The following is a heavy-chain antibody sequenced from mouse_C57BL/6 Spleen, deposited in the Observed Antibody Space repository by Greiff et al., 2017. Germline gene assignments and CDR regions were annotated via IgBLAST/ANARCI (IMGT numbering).Heavy chain of an antibody. V-gene: IGHV1-55*01. CDR1: GYTFTSYW. D-gene: IGHD2-3*01. J-gene: IGHJ1*03. CDR2: IYPGSGST. Sequence: QVQLKQPGAELVKPGASVKMSCKASGYTFTSYWITWVKQRPGQGLEWIGDIYPGSGSTNYNEKFKSKATLTVDTSSSTAYMQLSSLTSEDSAVYYGARWGNDGYYGYFDVWGTGTTVTVSS. CDR3: ARWGNDGYYGYFDV.